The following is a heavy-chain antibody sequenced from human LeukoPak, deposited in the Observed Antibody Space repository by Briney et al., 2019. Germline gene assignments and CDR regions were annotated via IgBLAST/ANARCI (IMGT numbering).Heavy chain of an antibody. Sequence: PSETLSLTCTVSGGSISSYYWSWIRQPPGKGLEWIGYIYYSGSTNYNPSLKSRVTISVDTSKNQFSLKLSSVTAADTAVYYCAKAYDSDYYLDSWGQGTLVTVSS. J-gene: IGHJ4*02. CDR2: IYYSGST. CDR3: AKAYDSDYYLDS. V-gene: IGHV4-59*01. D-gene: IGHD3-22*01. CDR1: GGSISSYY.